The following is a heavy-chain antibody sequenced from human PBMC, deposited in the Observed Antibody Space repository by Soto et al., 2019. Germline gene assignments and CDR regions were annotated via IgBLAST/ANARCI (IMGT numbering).Heavy chain of an antibody. V-gene: IGHV3-30*18. CDR2: ISFDEKIQ. CDR3: AKVAERSMITFGGVIAD. D-gene: IGHD3-16*02. Sequence: QVQLVESGGGVVQPGRTLRLSCAASGFTFNTYGMHWVRQAPGKGLEWVAVISFDEKIQYYADSVKGRFTNSRDNSKNTMSLQMDSLRPEDTAVYYCAKVAERSMITFGGVIADWGQGTLVTVSS. J-gene: IGHJ4*02. CDR1: GFTFNTYG.